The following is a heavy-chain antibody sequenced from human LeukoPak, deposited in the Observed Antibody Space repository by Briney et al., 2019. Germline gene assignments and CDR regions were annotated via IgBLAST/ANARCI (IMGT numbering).Heavy chain of an antibody. V-gene: IGHV5-51*01. CDR3: ARRGQYILTGHDAFDI. CDR2: IYPGDSDT. J-gene: IGHJ3*02. D-gene: IGHD3-9*01. CDR1: GYSFTSYW. Sequence: GESLKISCKGSGYSFTSYWIGWVRQMPGKGLEWMGIIYPGDSDTRYSPSFQGQVTISADKSISTAYLQWSSLKASDTAMYYCARRGQYILTGHDAFDIWGQGTMVTVSS.